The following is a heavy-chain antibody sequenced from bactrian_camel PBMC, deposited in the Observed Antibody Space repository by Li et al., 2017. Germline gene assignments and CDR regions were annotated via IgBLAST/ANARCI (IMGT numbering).Heavy chain of an antibody. J-gene: IGHJ4*01. CDR3: AAGYGRYCGLSETAYND. CDR2: ISTGGGDT. V-gene: IGHV3S54*01. Sequence: VQLVESGAGSVEAGGSVRLSCTASGYTDSVNVMGWWRQAAGKEREGVACISTGGGDTMYADAVKGRFTISQDGAENTVYLQMNGLKPEDTAMYYCAAGYGRYCGLSETAYNDWGQGTQVTVS. CDR1: GYTDSVNV. D-gene: IGHD1*01.